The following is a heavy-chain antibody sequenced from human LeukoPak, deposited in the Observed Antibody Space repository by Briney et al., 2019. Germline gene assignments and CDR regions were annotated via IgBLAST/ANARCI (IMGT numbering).Heavy chain of an antibody. V-gene: IGHV4-59*01. CDR2: IYYSGST. J-gene: IGHJ4*02. Sequence: PSETLSLTCTVSGGSISSYYWSWIRQPPGKGLEWIGYIYYSGSTNYNPSLKSRVTISVDTSKNQFSLKLSSVTAADTAVYYCAGGGSYSDYWGQGTLVTVSS. D-gene: IGHD1-26*01. CDR1: GGSISSYY. CDR3: AGGGSYSDY.